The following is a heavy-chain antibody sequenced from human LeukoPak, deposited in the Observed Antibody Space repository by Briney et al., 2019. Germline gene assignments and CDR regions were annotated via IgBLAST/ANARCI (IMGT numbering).Heavy chain of an antibody. J-gene: IGHJ4*02. CDR2: INPSGGST. CDR1: GYTFTSYY. D-gene: IGHD6-6*01. CDR3: ARGYIAARWVFDY. Sequence: GASVKVSCKASGYTFTSYYMHWVRQAPGQGLKWMGIINPSGGSTSYAQKFQGRVTMTTDTSTSTAYMELRSLRSDDTAVYYCARGYIAARWVFDYWGQGTLVTVSS. V-gene: IGHV1-46*01.